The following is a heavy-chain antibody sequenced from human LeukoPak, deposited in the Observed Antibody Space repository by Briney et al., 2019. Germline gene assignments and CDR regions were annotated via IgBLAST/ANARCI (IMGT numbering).Heavy chain of an antibody. CDR3: ATADTNVNWDRFYYYYYYMDV. V-gene: IGHV1-24*01. CDR1: GYTLTELS. J-gene: IGHJ6*03. Sequence: ASVKVSCKASGYTLTELSMHWVRQAPGKGLEWMGGFDPEDGETIYAQKFQGRVTMTEDTSTDTAYMELSSLRSEDTAVYYCATADTNVNWDRFYYYYYYMDVWGKGTTVTVSS. D-gene: IGHD7-27*01. CDR2: FDPEDGET.